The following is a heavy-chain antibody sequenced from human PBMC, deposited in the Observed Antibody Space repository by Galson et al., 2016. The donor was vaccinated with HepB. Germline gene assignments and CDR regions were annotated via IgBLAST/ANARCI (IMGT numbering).Heavy chain of an antibody. CDR2: IYRGDST. J-gene: IGHJ6*02. CDR3: ASGHYTLGYSAYANWGMDV. V-gene: IGHV3-66*01. D-gene: IGHD5-12*01. CDR1: GSTASNTY. Sequence: SLRLSCAASGSTASNTYMTWVRQAPGKGLEWVSVIYRGDSTHYADSVKGRFTVSRDNSKNTVYLQMSSLRAEDTAVYYCASGHYTLGYSAYANWGMDVWGQGTTDTVSS.